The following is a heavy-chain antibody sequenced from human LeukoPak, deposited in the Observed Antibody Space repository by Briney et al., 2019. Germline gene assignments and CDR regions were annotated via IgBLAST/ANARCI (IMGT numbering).Heavy chain of an antibody. V-gene: IGHV4-59*08. J-gene: IGHJ6*02. D-gene: IGHD3-16*01. CDR2: IYYSGST. CDR3: ALYYRLISNCGYYGMDL. Sequence: PSETLSLTCTVSGGSISSHYWSWIRQPPGKGLEWIGYIYYSGSTNYNPSLTSRVTISADTSKNQFSLNLNSVTATDTAVYYCALYYRLISNCGYYGMDLWGQGTTVIVSS. CDR1: GGSISSHY.